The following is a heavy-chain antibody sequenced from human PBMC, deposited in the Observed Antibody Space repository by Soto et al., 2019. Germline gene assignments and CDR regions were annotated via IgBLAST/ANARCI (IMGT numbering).Heavy chain of an antibody. V-gene: IGHV1-18*01. J-gene: IGHJ6*03. CDR3: ARGASSGYSYFYYMDV. CDR1: GYTFTSYG. Sequence: ASVKVSCKASGYTFTSYGISWVRQAPGQGLEWMGWISADNVNTNYAQKFQGRVAKTTDTSTNTAYMELRSLTSDDTAVYYCARGASSGYSYFYYMDVWGKGTTVTVSS. CDR2: ISADNVNT.